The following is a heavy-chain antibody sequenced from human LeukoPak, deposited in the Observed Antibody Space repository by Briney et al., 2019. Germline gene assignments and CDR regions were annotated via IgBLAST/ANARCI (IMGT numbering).Heavy chain of an antibody. J-gene: IGHJ5*02. CDR2: ISASGDST. V-gene: IGHV3-23*01. Sequence: GGSLRLSCAASGFTFNNYAMSWVRQAPGKGLEWVSGISASGDSTYYADSVKGRFTISRHNSKNTLYLQMNSLRAEDTAVYYCASARFDPWGQGTLVTVSS. CDR1: GFTFNNYA. CDR3: ASARFDP.